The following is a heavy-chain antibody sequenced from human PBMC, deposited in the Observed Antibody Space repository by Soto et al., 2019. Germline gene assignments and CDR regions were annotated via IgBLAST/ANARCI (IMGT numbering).Heavy chain of an antibody. CDR1: GGSLSSSSYY. J-gene: IGHJ2*01. CDR3: ARQSGQTSHYNDKRSWTWGDWYFDV. V-gene: IGHV4-39*01. CDR2: IYYSGST. D-gene: IGHD3-10*01. Sequence: SETLSLTCTVSGGSLSSSSYYWGWIRQPPGKGLEWIGSIYYSGSTYYNPSLKSRVTISVDTSKKQFSLKLDSVTAADTAVYYCARQSGQTSHYNDKRSWTWGDWYFDVWGRGTLVTVSS.